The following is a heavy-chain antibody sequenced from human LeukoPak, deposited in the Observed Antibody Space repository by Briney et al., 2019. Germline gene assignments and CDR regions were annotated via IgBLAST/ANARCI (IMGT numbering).Heavy chain of an antibody. CDR1: GFTFSSYA. D-gene: IGHD3-22*01. CDR2: ISGSGGST. V-gene: IGHV3-23*01. J-gene: IGHJ4*02. CDR3: AKISTPYDSSGYYFY. Sequence: GGSLRLSCAASGFTFSSYAMSWVRQAPGKGLEWVSAISGSGGSTYYADSVKGRFTISRDNSKNTLYLQMNSLRAEDTAVYYCAKISTPYDSSGYYFYWGQGTLVAVSS.